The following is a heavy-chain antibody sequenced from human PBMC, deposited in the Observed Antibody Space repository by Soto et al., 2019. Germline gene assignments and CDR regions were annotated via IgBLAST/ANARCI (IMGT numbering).Heavy chain of an antibody. D-gene: IGHD6-13*01. CDR1: GYTFTGYY. CDR2: INPNSGGT. CDR3: AREEGSYSSSRPGMDV. J-gene: IGHJ6*02. Sequence: QVQLVQSGAEVKKPGASVKVSCKASGYTFTGYYMHWVRQAPGQGLEWMGWINPNSGGTNDAQKFQGWVTRTRDTSISTAYMELSRLRSDATAVYYCAREEGSYSSSRPGMDVWCQGTTVTVSS. V-gene: IGHV1-2*04.